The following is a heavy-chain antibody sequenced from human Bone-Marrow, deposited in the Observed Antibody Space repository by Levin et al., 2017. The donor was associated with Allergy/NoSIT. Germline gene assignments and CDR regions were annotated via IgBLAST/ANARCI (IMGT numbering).Heavy chain of an antibody. CDR1: GFTIHNNY. CDR2: IYSGGKT. J-gene: IGHJ4*02. Sequence: GGSLRLSCTASGFTIHNNYMSWVRQAPGRGLEWVSLIYSGGKTYYSDSVRGRFTISRDNSRLYLQMNNLRAEDTASYYCTGTSSKDYWGQGTLVTVSS. CDR3: TGTSSKDY. V-gene: IGHV3-53*01.